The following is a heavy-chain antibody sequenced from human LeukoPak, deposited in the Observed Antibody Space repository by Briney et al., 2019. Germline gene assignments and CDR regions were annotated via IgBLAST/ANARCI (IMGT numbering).Heavy chain of an antibody. CDR3: AKSHQDTAMVTDH. D-gene: IGHD5-18*01. J-gene: IGHJ4*02. CDR1: GFTFSNYA. V-gene: IGHV3-23*01. CDR2: ISGSGITT. Sequence: GGSLRLSCKASGFTFSNYAMSWVRQAPGKGLEWISAISGSGITTYYADSVKGRFTISRDNSKNTLYLQMNSLRVEDTAVYYCAKSHQDTAMVTDHWGQGTLVTVSS.